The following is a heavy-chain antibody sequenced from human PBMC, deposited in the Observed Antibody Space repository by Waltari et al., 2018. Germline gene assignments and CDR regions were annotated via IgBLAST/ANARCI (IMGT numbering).Heavy chain of an antibody. Sequence: EVQLLESGGGLVQPGGALRLSCAASGFTISRYAMNWGRQAPGKGLEWVSGISGSGGGTYYADSVKGRFTISRDNSKNTLYLQMNSLRAGDTAVYYCAKDRRYISSWSTVFDIWGQGTMVTVSS. J-gene: IGHJ3*02. CDR1: GFTISRYA. CDR2: ISGSGGGT. CDR3: AKDRRYISSWSTVFDI. V-gene: IGHV3-23*01. D-gene: IGHD6-13*01.